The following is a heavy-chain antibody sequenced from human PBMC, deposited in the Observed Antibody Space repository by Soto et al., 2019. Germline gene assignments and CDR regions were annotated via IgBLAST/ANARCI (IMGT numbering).Heavy chain of an antibody. J-gene: IGHJ6*02. CDR1: GGSFSGYY. CDR2: INHSGST. V-gene: IGHV4-34*01. D-gene: IGHD6-19*01. Sequence: SETLSLTCAVYGGSFSGYYWSWIRQPPGRGLEWIGEINHSGSTNYNPSLKSRVTISVDTSKNQFSLKLSSVTAADTAVYYCARGVAGGFYYYYGMDVWGQGTTVTVSS. CDR3: ARGVAGGFYYYYGMDV.